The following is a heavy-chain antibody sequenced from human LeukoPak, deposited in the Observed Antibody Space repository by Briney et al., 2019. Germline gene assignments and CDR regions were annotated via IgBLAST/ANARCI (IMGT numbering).Heavy chain of an antibody. J-gene: IGHJ4*02. CDR3: VRRGDASSGWGDHDY. Sequence: PGGSLRLSCAASGFTFNRNAISWVRQAPGKVLGWVSTIGGSGDKTFYADSVKGRFSISRDNSKNMLHLQMSSLTGEDTALYYCVRRGDASSGWGDHDYWGQGALVTVSS. CDR1: GFTFNRNA. CDR2: IGGSGDKT. V-gene: IGHV3-23*01. D-gene: IGHD6-19*01.